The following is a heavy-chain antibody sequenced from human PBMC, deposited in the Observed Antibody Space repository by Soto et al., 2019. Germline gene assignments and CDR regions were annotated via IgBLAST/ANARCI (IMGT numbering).Heavy chain of an antibody. CDR1: GFAFISYA. CDR2: VTASGGST. J-gene: IGHJ3*02. Sequence: EVQLLESGGGLVQPGGSLRLSCAASGFAFISYAMSWVRQAPGKGLEWVSTVTASGGSTYYADSVKGRFTISRDNSKNPLYLQMNSLRAEDTAVYYCAKDLTVGAGHPIDAFDIWGLGTKVTVSS. D-gene: IGHD1-26*01. V-gene: IGHV3-23*01. CDR3: AKDLTVGAGHPIDAFDI.